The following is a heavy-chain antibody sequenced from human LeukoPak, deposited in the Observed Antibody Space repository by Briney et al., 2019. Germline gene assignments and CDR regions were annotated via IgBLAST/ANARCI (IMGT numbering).Heavy chain of an antibody. J-gene: IGHJ6*03. D-gene: IGHD2-21*01. V-gene: IGHV3-23*01. CDR2: ISGSGGST. Sequence: GGSLRLSXAASGFTLGSYAMSWVRQSPGKGLGWLSAISGSGGSTYYADSVKGRFTISRDNSKNTLYLQMNSLRAEDTAVYYCATDRLLGRSYYYYMDVWGKGTTVTVSS. CDR1: GFTLGSYA. CDR3: ATDRLLGRSYYYYMDV.